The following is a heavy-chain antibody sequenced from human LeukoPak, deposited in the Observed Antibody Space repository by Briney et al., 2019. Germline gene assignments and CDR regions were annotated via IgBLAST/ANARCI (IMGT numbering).Heavy chain of an antibody. CDR1: GGSFSGYY. CDR2: INHSGST. D-gene: IGHD2-2*01. J-gene: IGHJ5*02. V-gene: IGHV4-34*01. Sequence: KPSETLSLTCAVYGGSFSGYYWSWIRQPPGKGLEWIGEINHSGSTNYNPSLKSRVTISVDTSKNQFSLKLSSVTAADTAVYYCARGGRTRYCSSTSCPSSHNWFDPWGQGTLVTVSS. CDR3: ARGGRTRYCSSTSCPSSHNWFDP.